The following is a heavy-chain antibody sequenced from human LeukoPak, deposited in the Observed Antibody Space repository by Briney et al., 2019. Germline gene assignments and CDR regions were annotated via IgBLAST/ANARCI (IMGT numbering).Heavy chain of an antibody. V-gene: IGHV3-30*18. CDR3: AKDLGRSYFDY. J-gene: IGHJ4*02. CDR1: GFTFSSYG. CDR2: ISYDGSNK. Sequence: HPGGSLRLSCAASGFTFSSYGMHWVRQAPGKGLEWVAVISYDGSNKYYADSVKGRFTISRDNSKNTLYLQMNSLRAGDTAVYYCAKDLGRSYFDYWGQGTLVTVSS.